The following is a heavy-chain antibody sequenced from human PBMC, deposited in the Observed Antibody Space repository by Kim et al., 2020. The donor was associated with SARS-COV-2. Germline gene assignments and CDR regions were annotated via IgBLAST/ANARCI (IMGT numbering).Heavy chain of an antibody. CDR2: IDPSDSYT. CDR1: GYSFTSYW. CDR3: ARQNGDRYYYYGMDV. J-gene: IGHJ6*02. Sequence: GESLKISCRGSGYSFTSYWISWVRQMPGKGLGWMGRIDPSDSYTNYSPSFQGHVTISADKSISTAYLQWSSLKASDTAMYYCARQNGDRYYYYGMDVWGQGTTVTVSS. V-gene: IGHV5-10-1*01. D-gene: IGHD4-17*01.